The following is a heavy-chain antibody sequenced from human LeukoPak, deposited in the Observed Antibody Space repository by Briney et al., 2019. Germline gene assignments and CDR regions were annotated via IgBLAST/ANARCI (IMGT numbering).Heavy chain of an antibody. CDR2: IIPIFGTA. Sequence: ASVKVSCKASGGTFSSYAISWVRQAPGQGLEWMGGIIPIFGTANYAQKFQGRVTITADESTSTAYMELSSLRSEDTAVYYCARIAPPNYDSSGYHGDLDYWGQGTLVTVSS. V-gene: IGHV1-69*13. CDR3: ARIAPPNYDSSGYHGDLDY. J-gene: IGHJ4*02. CDR1: GGTFSSYA. D-gene: IGHD3-22*01.